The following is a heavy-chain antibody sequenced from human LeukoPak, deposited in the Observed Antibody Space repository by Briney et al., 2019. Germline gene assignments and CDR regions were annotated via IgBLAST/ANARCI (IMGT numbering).Heavy chain of an antibody. D-gene: IGHD2-8*01. CDR1: GDSISTLHW. CDR3: ARIRGDTNGYFYLDF. V-gene: IGHV4-4*02. CDR2: IYHGGST. J-gene: IGHJ4*02. Sequence: PSETLSLTCAVSGDSISTLHWWTWIRPPPGKGLEWLGDIYHGGSTNYNPSLKSRVTISVDKSQNQFSLKLNSVTVADTAVYFCARIRGDTNGYFYLDFWGQGTLVTVSS.